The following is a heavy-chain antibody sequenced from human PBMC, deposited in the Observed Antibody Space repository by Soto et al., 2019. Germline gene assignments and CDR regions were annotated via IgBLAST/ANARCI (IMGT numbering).Heavy chain of an antibody. J-gene: IGHJ4*02. D-gene: IGHD5-18*01. Sequence: QVQLVESGGGVVQPGRSLRLSCAASGFTFSSYAMHWVRQAPGKGLEWVAVISYDGSNKYYADSVKGRFTISRDNSKNTLYLQMNSLRAEDTAVYYCARVPTAMVRIFDYWGQGTLVTVSS. CDR1: GFTFSSYA. CDR3: ARVPTAMVRIFDY. CDR2: ISYDGSNK. V-gene: IGHV3-30-3*01.